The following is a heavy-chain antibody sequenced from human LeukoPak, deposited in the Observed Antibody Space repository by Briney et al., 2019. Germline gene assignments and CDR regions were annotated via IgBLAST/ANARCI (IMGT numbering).Heavy chain of an antibody. V-gene: IGHV3-30*02. CDR1: AFTFSNYG. Sequence: RGSLRLSCAASAFTFSNYGMHWVRQAPGKGLEWVTFIHYDGSNKYYSDSVKGRFTISRDNSKNTLYLQMNTLRAEDTAVYYCAKSLSAYFSSAFHIWGQGTMDTVSS. CDR2: IHYDGSNK. CDR3: AKSLSAYFSSAFHI. J-gene: IGHJ3*02. D-gene: IGHD3-3*01.